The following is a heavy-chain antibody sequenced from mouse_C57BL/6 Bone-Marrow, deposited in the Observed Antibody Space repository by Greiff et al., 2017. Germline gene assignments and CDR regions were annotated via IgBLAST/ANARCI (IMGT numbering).Heavy chain of an antibody. V-gene: IGHV1-52*01. J-gene: IGHJ4*01. CDR1: GYTFTSYW. Sequence: QVQLQQPGAELVRPGSSVKLSCKASGYTFTSYWMHWVKQRPIQGLEWIGNIDPSDSETHYNQKFKDKATLTVDKSSSTAYMQLSSLTSEDSAVYYCARGDGNYLYARDYWGQGTSVTVSS. CDR3: ARGDGNYLYARDY. D-gene: IGHD2-1*01. CDR2: IDPSDSET.